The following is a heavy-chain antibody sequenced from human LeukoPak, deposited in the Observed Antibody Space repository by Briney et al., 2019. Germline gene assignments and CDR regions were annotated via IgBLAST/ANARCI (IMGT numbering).Heavy chain of an antibody. CDR3: ARDLCSSTSCLDY. V-gene: IGHV1-46*01. CDR1: GYTLSSYY. D-gene: IGHD2-2*01. CDR2: IYPSGGST. J-gene: IGHJ4*02. Sequence: ASVKVSCKASGYTLSSYYMHWVRQAPGQGLEWMGIIYPSGGSTNYVQKFQGRVTMTSDTSTSTVYMELSSLRSEDTAVYYCARDLCSSTSCLDYWGQGTLVTVSS.